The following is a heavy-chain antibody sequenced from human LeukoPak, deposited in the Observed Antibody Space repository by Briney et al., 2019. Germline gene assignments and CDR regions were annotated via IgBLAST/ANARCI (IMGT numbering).Heavy chain of an antibody. CDR3: ARAVGTTGWHTFDY. J-gene: IGHJ4*02. V-gene: IGHV6-1*01. CDR1: GDSVSSNNGA. CDR2: TYYRYKWYN. Sequence: SQTLSLTCAISGDSVSSNNGAWNWIRQSPSRGLEWLGRTYYRYKWYNDYAESLIRRITISPVTSKNQFSLQLYSVTPEDTAVYYCARAVGTTGWHTFDYWGQGTLVTVSS. D-gene: IGHD3-9*01.